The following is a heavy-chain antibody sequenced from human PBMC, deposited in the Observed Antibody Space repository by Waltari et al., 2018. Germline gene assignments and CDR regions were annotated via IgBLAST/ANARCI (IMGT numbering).Heavy chain of an antibody. Sequence: QVQLQQWGAGLLKPSETLSLTCAVYGGGSFSGYYWTWIRQPPGKGLEWIGEINDSGSTNYNPSLKNRLTISLDTSKSQFSLQMRSVTAADTAVYYCARADRGRSGKYASPAWGPWGQGTLVTVSS. D-gene: IGHD1-26*01. V-gene: IGHV4-34*01. J-gene: IGHJ5*02. CDR2: INDSGST. CDR3: ARADRGRSGKYASPAWGP. CDR1: GGGSFSGYY.